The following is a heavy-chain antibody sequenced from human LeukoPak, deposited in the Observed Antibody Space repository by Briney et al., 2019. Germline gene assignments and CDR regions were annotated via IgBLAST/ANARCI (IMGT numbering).Heavy chain of an antibody. CDR3: ARGLMVTGDAFDI. V-gene: IGHV4-39*01. CDR2: IYYSGST. Sequence: TSETLSLTCTIFGDSVSRSDSYWDWIRQPPGKGLEWIGTIYYSGSTYYNPSLKSRVTISVDTSKNQFSLKLSSVTAADTAVYYCARGLMVTGDAFDIWGQGTMVTVSS. CDR1: GDSVSRSDSY. D-gene: IGHD3-16*01. J-gene: IGHJ3*02.